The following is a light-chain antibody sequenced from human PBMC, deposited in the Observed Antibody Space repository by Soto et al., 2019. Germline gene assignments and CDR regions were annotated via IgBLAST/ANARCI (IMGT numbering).Light chain of an antibody. Sequence: DIVMTQSPDSLAVSLGERATITCKSSQNILSSSNNRNFLNWYQLKPGQPPKLLISWASTRESGVPGRFGGSGSGTDFTLTISSLQAEDVAVYYCQQYYSSPTFGQGTKVEI. CDR1: QNILSSSNNRNF. CDR2: WAS. J-gene: IGKJ1*01. CDR3: QQYYSSPT. V-gene: IGKV4-1*01.